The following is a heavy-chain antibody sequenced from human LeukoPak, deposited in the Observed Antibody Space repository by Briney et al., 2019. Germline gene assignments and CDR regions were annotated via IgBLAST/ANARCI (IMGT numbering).Heavy chain of an antibody. CDR2: IYTSGST. CDR1: GGSLSSGSYY. D-gene: IGHD2-2*01. CDR3: ARGYCSSTGCQSGDY. V-gene: IGHV4-61*02. Sequence: SQTLSLTCTVSGGSLSSGSYYWSWIRQPAGKGLEWIGRIYTSGSTNYNPSLKSRVTISVDTSKSQFSLKLSSVTAADTAVYYCARGYCSSTGCQSGDYWGQGTLVTVSS. J-gene: IGHJ4*02.